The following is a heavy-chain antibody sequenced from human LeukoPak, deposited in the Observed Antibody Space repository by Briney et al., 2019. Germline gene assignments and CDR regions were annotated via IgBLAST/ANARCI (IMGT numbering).Heavy chain of an antibody. CDR2: ISSSGSTI. V-gene: IGHV3-11*04. D-gene: IGHD3-10*01. Sequence: PGGSLRLSCAASGFTFSDYYMSWIRQAPGKGLEWVSYISSSGSTIYYADSVKGRFTISRDNAKNSLYLQMNSLRAEDTAVYYCARAGLRMVRGLYYYYYYMDVWGKGTTVTISS. CDR3: ARAGLRMVRGLYYYYYYMDV. CDR1: GFTFSDYY. J-gene: IGHJ6*03.